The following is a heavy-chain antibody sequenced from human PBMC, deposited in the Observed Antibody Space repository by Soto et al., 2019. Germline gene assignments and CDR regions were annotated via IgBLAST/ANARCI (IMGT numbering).Heavy chain of an antibody. Sequence: ESGGGLVQPGGSLRLSCAASGFTFSSYSMNWVRQAPGKGLEWVSYISGSSSTIYYADSVKGRFTISRDNAKNSLYLQMNSLRAEDTAVYYCARAGYCTNGVCYPTYYYYMGVWGKGTTVTVSS. V-gene: IGHV3-48*01. CDR3: ARAGYCTNGVCYPTYYYYMGV. J-gene: IGHJ6*03. CDR1: GFTFSSYS. CDR2: ISGSSSTI. D-gene: IGHD2-8*01.